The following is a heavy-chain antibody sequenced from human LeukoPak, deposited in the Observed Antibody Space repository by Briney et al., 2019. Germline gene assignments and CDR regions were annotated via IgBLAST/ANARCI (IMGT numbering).Heavy chain of an antibody. CDR3: ARDTGYSRIGWASYYYMDV. V-gene: IGHV1-2*06. D-gene: IGHD6-13*01. CDR1: GYTFTGYY. J-gene: IGHJ6*03. CDR2: INPNSGGT. Sequence: ASVKVSCKASGYTFTGYYMHWVRQAPGPGLEWMGRINPNSGGTNYAQKFQGRVTMTRDTSISTAYMELSRLRSDDTAVYYCARDTGYSRIGWASYYYMDVWGKGTTVTVSS.